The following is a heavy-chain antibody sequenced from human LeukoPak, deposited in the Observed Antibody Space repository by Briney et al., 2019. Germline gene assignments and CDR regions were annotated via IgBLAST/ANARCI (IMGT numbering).Heavy chain of an antibody. V-gene: IGHV4-61*02. D-gene: IGHD2-2*01. CDR3: ARHRSYCSSTSCFFNWFDP. J-gene: IGHJ5*02. Sequence: PSETLSLTCTVSGGSISSGSYYWSWIRQPAGKGLEWIGRIYTSGSTNYNPSLKSRVTISVDTSKNQFSLKLSSVTAADTAVYYCARHRSYCSSTSCFFNWFDPWGQGTLVTVSS. CDR1: GGSISSGSYY. CDR2: IYTSGST.